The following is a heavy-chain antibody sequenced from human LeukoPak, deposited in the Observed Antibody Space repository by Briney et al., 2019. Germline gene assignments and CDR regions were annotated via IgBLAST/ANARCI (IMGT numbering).Heavy chain of an antibody. V-gene: IGHV3-30-3*01. J-gene: IGHJ4*02. CDR2: ISYDGSNK. Sequence: PGGPLRLSCAASGFPLRSYALPWVRRPPGKGLEWVAVISYDGSNKYYADSVKGRFTISRDNSKNTLYLQMNSLRAEDTAVYYCASESPVSDYWGQGTLVTVSS. CDR3: ASESPVSDY. CDR1: GFPLRSYA.